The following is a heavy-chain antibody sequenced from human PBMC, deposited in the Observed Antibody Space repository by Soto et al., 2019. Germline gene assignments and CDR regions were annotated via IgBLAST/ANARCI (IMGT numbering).Heavy chain of an antibody. CDR1: GGSVSGSNW. CDR2: IYHSGSI. J-gene: IGHJ4*02. Sequence: QVQLQESGPGLVKPSGTLSLTCAVSGGSVSGSNWWTWVRMPPEKGLEWIGEIYHSGSINYNPSLNSRVAISVDKSKNQFSLKLSSVTAADTAVYYCPRAVPRGHGYNFDSSGQGTLVTVSS. D-gene: IGHD2-21*02. V-gene: IGHV4-4*02. CDR3: PRAVPRGHGYNFDS.